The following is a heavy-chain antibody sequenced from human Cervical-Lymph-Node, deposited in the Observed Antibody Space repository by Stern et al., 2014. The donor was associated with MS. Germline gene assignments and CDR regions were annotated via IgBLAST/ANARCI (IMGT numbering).Heavy chain of an antibody. D-gene: IGHD3-22*01. Sequence: QVPLQESGPGLVKPSETLSLTCTLSGGSIASYYLSLIRQPPGKGLEWIGYIFYTGSTNYNPSLQRRVTMSVDTSKNQFSLKVRSVTAADSAVYFCARGVSYDNSGYSDPYNSYGMDVWGQGTTVIVSS. CDR1: GGSIASYY. V-gene: IGHV4-59*01. CDR3: ARGVSYDNSGYSDPYNSYGMDV. CDR2: IFYTGST. J-gene: IGHJ6*02.